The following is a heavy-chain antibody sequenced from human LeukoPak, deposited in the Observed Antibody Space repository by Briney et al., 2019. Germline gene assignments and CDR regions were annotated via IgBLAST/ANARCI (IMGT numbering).Heavy chain of an antibody. Sequence: PSETLSLTCTVSGGSISSGSYYWSWIRQPAGKGLEWIGRIYTSGSTSYNPSLKSRVTMSVDTSKNQFSLKLSSVTAADTAVYYCARGPNSITMMIGDAFDIWGQGTMVTISS. CDR1: GGSISSGSYY. CDR3: ARGPNSITMMIGDAFDI. D-gene: IGHD3-22*01. J-gene: IGHJ3*02. CDR2: IYTSGST. V-gene: IGHV4-61*02.